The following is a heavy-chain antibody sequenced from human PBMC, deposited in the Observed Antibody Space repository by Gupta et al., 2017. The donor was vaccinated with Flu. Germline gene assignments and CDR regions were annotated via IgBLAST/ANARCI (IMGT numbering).Heavy chain of an antibody. D-gene: IGHD6-6*01. CDR2: LSCGGDTT. V-gene: IGHV3-23*01. Sequence: MPWVRQAPGKGLEWVSALSCGGDTTYYADSVKGRFTISRDNSKNTLYLQMNSLRAEDTAVYYCAKDPLAAPFKFHHYIMDVWGQGTTVTVSS. CDR3: AKDPLAAPFKFHHYIMDV. J-gene: IGHJ6*02.